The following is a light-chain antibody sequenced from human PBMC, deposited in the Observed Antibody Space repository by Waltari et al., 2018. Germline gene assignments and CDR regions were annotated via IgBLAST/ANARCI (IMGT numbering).Light chain of an antibody. CDR2: EIS. Sequence: EIMLTQTSLSLSVTPGQPASISCKSNQSLLHNDGKSYLYWYLQRPGQSPQLLISEISSRFSGVPGRFSGSGSGAEFTLRISRVEADDVGVYYCMQGIHRLTFGGGTKVEI. V-gene: IGKV2-29*02. J-gene: IGKJ4*01. CDR3: MQGIHRLT. CDR1: QSLLHNDGKSY.